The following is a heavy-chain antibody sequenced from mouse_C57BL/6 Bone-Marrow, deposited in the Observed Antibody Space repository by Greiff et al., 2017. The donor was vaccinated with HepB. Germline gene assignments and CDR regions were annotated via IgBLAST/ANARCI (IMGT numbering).Heavy chain of an antibody. J-gene: IGHJ4*01. V-gene: IGHV1-69*01. CDR2: IDPSDSYT. Sequence: VQLQQPGAELVMPGASVKLSCKASGYTFTSYWMHWVKQRPGQGLEWMGEIDPSDSYTNYNQKFKGKSTLTVAKSSSTAYMQLSSLASEDSAVYYCARWGDYGGQGTAVTVSA. CDR1: GYTFTSYW. CDR3: ARWGDY.